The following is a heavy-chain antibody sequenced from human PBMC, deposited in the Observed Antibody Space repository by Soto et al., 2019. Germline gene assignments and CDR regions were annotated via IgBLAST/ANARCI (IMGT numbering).Heavy chain of an antibody. Sequence: EVQILESGGGLVQPGGSLRLSCVASGFTFSSHVMTWVRQAPGKGLEWVSSINPNGGSTYYAESVKGRFTISRDNFMNTVFLQMSSLRNEDTSVYYCAKGYDSLWWEGYWGQGTQVIVSS. D-gene: IGHD3-22*01. V-gene: IGHV3-23*01. J-gene: IGHJ4*02. CDR1: GFTFSSHV. CDR2: INPNGGST. CDR3: AKGYDSLWWEGY.